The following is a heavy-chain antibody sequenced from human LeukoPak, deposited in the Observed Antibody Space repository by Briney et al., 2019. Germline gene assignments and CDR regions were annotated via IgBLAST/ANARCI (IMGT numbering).Heavy chain of an antibody. Sequence: ASVKVSCKVSGYTLTELSMHWVRQAPGKGLEWMGGFDPEDGETIYAQKFQGRVTMTEDTSTDTAYMELSSLRSEDTAVYYCATALINCSSTSCAARYPTYWGQGTLVTVSS. CDR2: FDPEDGET. CDR1: GYTLTELS. CDR3: ATALINCSSTSCAARYPTY. V-gene: IGHV1-24*01. D-gene: IGHD2-2*01. J-gene: IGHJ4*02.